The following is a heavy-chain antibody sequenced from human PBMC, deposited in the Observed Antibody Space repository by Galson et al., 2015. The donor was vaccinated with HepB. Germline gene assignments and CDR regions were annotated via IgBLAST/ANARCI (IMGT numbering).Heavy chain of an antibody. Sequence: QSGAEVKKPGESLKISCKGSGYSFTSYWIGWVRQMPGKGLEWMGIIYPGDSDTRYSPSFQGQVTISADKSISTAYLQWSSLKASDTAMYYCARGYCSSTSCSYFDYWGQGTLVTVSS. CDR3: ARGYCSSTSCSYFDY. D-gene: IGHD2-2*01. J-gene: IGHJ4*02. V-gene: IGHV5-51*01. CDR2: IYPGDSDT. CDR1: GYSFTSYW.